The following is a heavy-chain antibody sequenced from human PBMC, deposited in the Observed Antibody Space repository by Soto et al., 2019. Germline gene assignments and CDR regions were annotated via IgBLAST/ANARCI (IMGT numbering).Heavy chain of an antibody. CDR2: IYYSGST. CDR1: GGSISSYY. CDR3: ARVTIPVVVAATLTNYYYYMDV. V-gene: IGHV4-59*01. Sequence: SETLSLTCTVSGGSISSYYWSWIRQPPGKGLEWIGYIYYSGSTNYNPSLKSRVTISVDTSKNQFSLKLSSVTAADTAVYYCARVTIPVVVAATLTNYYYYMDVWGKGTTVTVSS. J-gene: IGHJ6*03. D-gene: IGHD2-15*01.